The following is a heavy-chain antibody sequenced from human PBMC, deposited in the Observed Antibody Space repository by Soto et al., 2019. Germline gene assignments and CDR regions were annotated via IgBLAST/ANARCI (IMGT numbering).Heavy chain of an antibody. CDR2: IYSSGST. V-gene: IGHV4-4*07. CDR1: GGSLSGYY. CDR3: ARGSDAYGLDV. Sequence: QVHLQESGPGLVKPSETLSLSCTVSGGSLSGYYWTWIRQPAGKGLEVIGLIYSSGSTNYNSSLKSRVTMSRDTSEKQFSLRLASMTPADTAVYFCARGSDAYGLDVWGQGTMVTVA. J-gene: IGHJ3*01. D-gene: IGHD3-10*01.